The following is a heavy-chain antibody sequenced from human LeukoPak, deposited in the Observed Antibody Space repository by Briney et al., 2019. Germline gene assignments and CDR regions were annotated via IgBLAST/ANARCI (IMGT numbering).Heavy chain of an antibody. J-gene: IGHJ4*02. CDR2: ISNGGHST. V-gene: IGHV3-23*01. CDR1: GFAFSSYG. CDR3: AKDMYNWNDGRYFDS. Sequence: GGSLRLSCAASGFAFSSYGMMWVRQAPGKELEGVSSISNGGHSTNYADSVRGRFTISRDNAKNTLYMQMHSLRAEDTAFYYCAKDMYNWNDGRYFDSWGQGTLVTVSS. D-gene: IGHD1-20*01.